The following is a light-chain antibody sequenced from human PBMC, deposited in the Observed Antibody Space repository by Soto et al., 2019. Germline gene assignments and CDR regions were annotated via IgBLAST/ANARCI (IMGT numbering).Light chain of an antibody. CDR1: SGDIGGYNY. CDR3: SSYTRNTTPVV. J-gene: IGLJ2*01. V-gene: IGLV2-14*01. Sequence: QPALTQPASVSGSPGQSITISCTGTSGDIGGYNYVSWYQQHPGKAPKLLISEVTNRPSGVSNRFSGSKSGNTASLTISGLLAEDEADYYCSSYTRNTTPVVFGGGTKLTVL. CDR2: EVT.